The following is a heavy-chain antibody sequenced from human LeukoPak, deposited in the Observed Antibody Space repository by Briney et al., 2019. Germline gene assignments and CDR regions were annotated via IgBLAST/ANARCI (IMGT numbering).Heavy chain of an antibody. D-gene: IGHD2-15*01. CDR3: ARDSGRYCSGGSCYSSDY. Sequence: PSETLSLTCAVYGGSFSGYYWGWIRQPPGKGLEWIGEINHSGSTNYNPSLKSRVTISVDTSKNQFSLKLSSVTAADTAVYYCARDSGRYCSGGSCYSSDYWGQGTLVTVSS. J-gene: IGHJ4*02. CDR1: GGSFSGYY. V-gene: IGHV4-34*01. CDR2: INHSGST.